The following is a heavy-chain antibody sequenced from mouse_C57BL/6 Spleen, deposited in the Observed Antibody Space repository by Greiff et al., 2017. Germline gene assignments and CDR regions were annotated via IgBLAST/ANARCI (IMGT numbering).Heavy chain of an antibody. CDR1: GFTFSDYG. J-gene: IGHJ4*01. Sequence: EVKLVESGGGLVKPGGSLKLSCAASGFTFSDYGMHWVRQAPEKGLEWVAYISSGSSTIYYADTVKGRFTISRDNAKNTLFLQMTSLRSEDTAMYYCARPHYYGSSYRAMDYWGQGTSVTVSS. V-gene: IGHV5-17*01. D-gene: IGHD1-1*01. CDR2: ISSGSSTI. CDR3: ARPHYYGSSYRAMDY.